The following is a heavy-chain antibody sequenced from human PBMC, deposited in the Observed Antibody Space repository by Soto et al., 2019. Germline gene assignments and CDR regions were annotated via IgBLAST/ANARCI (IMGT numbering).Heavy chain of an antibody. CDR3: ARNQGVSGWYDLFFQH. D-gene: IGHD6-19*01. CDR1: GYTFTSYG. V-gene: IGHV1-18*01. CDR2: ISAYNGNT. Sequence: GASVKVSCKASGYTFTSYGISWVRQAPGQGLEWMGWISAYNGNTNYAQKLQGRVTMTTDTSTSTAYMELRSLRSDDTAVYYSARNQGVSGWYDLFFQHWGQGTLVTVSS. J-gene: IGHJ1*01.